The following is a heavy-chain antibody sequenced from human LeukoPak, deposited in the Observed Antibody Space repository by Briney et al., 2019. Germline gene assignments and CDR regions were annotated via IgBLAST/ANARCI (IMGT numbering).Heavy chain of an antibody. V-gene: IGHV3-21*01. Sequence: GGSLRLSCAASGFTFSGYSMNWVRQAPGKGLEWVSSIISSSSYIYYADSVKGRFTISRDNAKNSLYLRMNSLRAEDTAVYYCARDGTLPHCSSTSCYPYYYMDVWGKGTTVTVSS. CDR3: ARDGTLPHCSSTSCYPYYYMDV. J-gene: IGHJ6*03. CDR1: GFTFSGYS. D-gene: IGHD2-2*01. CDR2: IISSSSYI.